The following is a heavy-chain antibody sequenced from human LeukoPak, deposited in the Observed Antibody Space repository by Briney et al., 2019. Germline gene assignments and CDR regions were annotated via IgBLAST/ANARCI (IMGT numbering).Heavy chain of an antibody. CDR2: IYHSGST. CDR3: AEYCSSTSCYDDAFDI. CDR1: GGSISSSNW. D-gene: IGHD2-2*01. Sequence: SETLSLTCAVSGGSISSSNWWSWVRLPPGNGLEWIGQIYHSGSTNYNPSLKSRVTMSVDKSKNQFSLKLSSVTAADTAVYYCAEYCSSTSCYDDAFDIWGQGTMVTVSS. V-gene: IGHV4-4*02. J-gene: IGHJ3*02.